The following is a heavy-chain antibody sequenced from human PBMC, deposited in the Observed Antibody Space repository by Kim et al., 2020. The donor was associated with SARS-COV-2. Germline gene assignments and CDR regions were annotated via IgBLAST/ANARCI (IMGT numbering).Heavy chain of an antibody. CDR1: GGSFSGYD. J-gene: IGHJ6*01. CDR3: SRESGHMVVVVVAPSYYY. Sequence: SETLSLTCAVYGGSFSGYDWSWIRQRPGPGLEWIGEINHSGSTNYNPSLTSRVTISVATSKNQFSLKLSPVTAADTAAYYCSRESGHMVVVVVAPSYYY. V-gene: IGHV4-34*01. CDR2: INHSGST. D-gene: IGHD2-15*01.